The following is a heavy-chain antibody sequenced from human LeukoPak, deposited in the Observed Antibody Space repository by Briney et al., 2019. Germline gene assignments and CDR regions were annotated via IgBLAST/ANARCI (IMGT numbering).Heavy chain of an antibody. J-gene: IGHJ6*02. Sequence: ASVKVSCKASGYTFTSYYMHWVRQAPGQGLEWMGIINPSGGSTSYAQKFQGSVTMTRDTSTSTVYMELSSLRSEDTAVYYCARDVPSLYGMDVWGQGTTVTVSS. CDR3: ARDVPSLYGMDV. CDR1: GYTFTSYY. V-gene: IGHV1-46*01. CDR2: INPSGGST.